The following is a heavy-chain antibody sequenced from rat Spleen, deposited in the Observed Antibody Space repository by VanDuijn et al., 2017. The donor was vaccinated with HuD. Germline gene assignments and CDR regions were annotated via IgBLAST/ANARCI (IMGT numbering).Heavy chain of an antibody. D-gene: IGHD1-4*01. CDR3: ARPPGYNYRWFAY. CDR1: GFTFSDYA. CDR2: ISYEGSSL. J-gene: IGHJ3*01. Sequence: EVQLVESGGGLVQPGRSLKLSCAASGFTFSDYAMAWVRQAPKKGLEWVASISYEGSSLYYGDSVKGRFTISRDNAKSTLYLQMNSLRSEDTATYYCARPPGYNYRWFAYWGQGTLVTVSS. V-gene: IGHV5-22*01.